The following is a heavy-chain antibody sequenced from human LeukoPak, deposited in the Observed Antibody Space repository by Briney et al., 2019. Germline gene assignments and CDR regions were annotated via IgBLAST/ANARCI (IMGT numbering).Heavy chain of an antibody. Sequence: ASVKVSCKASGYTFTSYYMHWVRQAPGQGLEWMGIINPSGGSTSYAQKFQGRVTMTRDTSTSTVYMELSSLRSEDTAVYYCARVHDSSSWYGHDAFDIWGQGTMVTVSS. CDR1: GYTFTSYY. CDR2: INPSGGST. D-gene: IGHD6-13*01. J-gene: IGHJ3*02. V-gene: IGHV1-46*01. CDR3: ARVHDSSSWYGHDAFDI.